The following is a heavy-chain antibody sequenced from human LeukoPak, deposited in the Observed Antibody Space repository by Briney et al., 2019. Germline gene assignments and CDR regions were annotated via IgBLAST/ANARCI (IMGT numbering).Heavy chain of an antibody. V-gene: IGHV3-7*01. CDR2: IKQDGSEK. D-gene: IGHD6-13*01. J-gene: IGHJ1*01. CDR3: ARGGSSWWRWQEYFQH. CDR1: GFTLSTYW. Sequence: PGGSLRLSCAASGFTLSTYWMTSVRQAPGKGLEWVANIKQDGSEKYYVDSVKGRFTISRDNGKNSLYLQMNSLRAEDTAVYYYARGGSSWWRWQEYFQHWGQGALLAVSS.